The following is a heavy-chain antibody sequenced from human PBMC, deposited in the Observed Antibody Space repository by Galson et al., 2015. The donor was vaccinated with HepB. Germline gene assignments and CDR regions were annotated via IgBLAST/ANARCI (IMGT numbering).Heavy chain of an antibody. CDR1: GFTFSSYA. CDR2: ISGSGGST. Sequence: SLRLSCAASGFTFSSYAMSWVRQAPGKGLEWVSAISGSGGSTYYADSVKGRFTISRDNSKNTLYLQMNSLRAEDTAVYYCAKEYVRSLWFGEPYNWFDPWGQGTLVTVSS. V-gene: IGHV3-23*01. CDR3: AKEYVRSLWFGEPYNWFDP. J-gene: IGHJ5*02. D-gene: IGHD3-10*01.